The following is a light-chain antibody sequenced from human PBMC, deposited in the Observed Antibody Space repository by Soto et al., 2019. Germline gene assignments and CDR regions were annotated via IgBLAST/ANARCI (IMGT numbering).Light chain of an antibody. CDR2: TDN. J-gene: IGLJ1*01. Sequence: QSVLTQPPSASGTPGQRVTISCSGSSSNIGINTVNWYQQVPGTAPKLLIYTDNQRPSGVPDRFSGSKSGTLASLAISGLQSEDEADYYCAAWDDSLNGLYVFGTGTKVTVL. CDR1: SSNIGINT. CDR3: AAWDDSLNGLYV. V-gene: IGLV1-44*01.